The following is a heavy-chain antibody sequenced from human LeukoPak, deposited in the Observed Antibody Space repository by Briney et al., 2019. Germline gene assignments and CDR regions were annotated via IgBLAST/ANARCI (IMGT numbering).Heavy chain of an antibody. CDR2: IKQDGSEK. D-gene: IGHD6-19*01. Sequence: PGGSLRLSCAVSGVTFSNYWMSWVRQAPGKGLEWVANIKQDGSEKYYVDSVKGRFTISRDNAKNSLYLYMNSLRAEDTAVYSCARHQWLVFDAFDIWGQGTMVTVSS. CDR1: GVTFSNYW. V-gene: IGHV3-7*01. J-gene: IGHJ3*02. CDR3: ARHQWLVFDAFDI.